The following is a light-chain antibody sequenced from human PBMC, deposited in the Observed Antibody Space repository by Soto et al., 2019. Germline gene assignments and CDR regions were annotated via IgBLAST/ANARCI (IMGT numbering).Light chain of an antibody. CDR1: TGTVTSGHY. V-gene: IGLV7-43*01. CDR2: STD. CDR3: LLSEGGAVV. Sequence: QTVVTQEPSLTVSPGGTVTLTCASSTGTVTSGHYPNWLQQKPGHAPRALIYSTDTRHSWTPARFSGSLLGGKAALTLSGVQPEDEADYYCLLSEGGAVVFGGGTTVTVL. J-gene: IGLJ2*01.